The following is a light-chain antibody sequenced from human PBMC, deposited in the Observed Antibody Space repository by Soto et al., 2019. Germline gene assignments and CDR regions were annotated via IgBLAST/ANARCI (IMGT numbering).Light chain of an antibody. Sequence: EIVLTQSRCTLSLSPGERATLSCRASQSVSSSYLAWYQQKPGQAPRLLIYGASIRATGIPDRFSGSGSGTDFTLTISRLEPEDFAVYYCQQYGSSQFTFGPGTKVDIK. CDR2: GAS. V-gene: IGKV3-20*01. CDR3: QQYGSSQFT. J-gene: IGKJ3*01. CDR1: QSVSSSY.